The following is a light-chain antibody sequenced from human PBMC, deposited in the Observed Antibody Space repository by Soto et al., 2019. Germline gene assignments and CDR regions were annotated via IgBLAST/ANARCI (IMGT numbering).Light chain of an antibody. CDR3: SSYSRTNTLV. Sequence: QSALTQPASVSGSPGQSITISCTGTSSDVGDYPYVSWYQQHPGKVPKLIIYEVTNRPSGVSGRFSESKSENTASLTISGLQAEDEADYYCSSYSRTNTLVFGSGTKLTVL. CDR1: SSDVGDYPY. CDR2: EVT. J-gene: IGLJ1*01. V-gene: IGLV2-14*01.